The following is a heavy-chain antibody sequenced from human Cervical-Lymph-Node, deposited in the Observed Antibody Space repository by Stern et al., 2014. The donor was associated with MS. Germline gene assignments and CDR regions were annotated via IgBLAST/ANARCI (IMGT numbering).Heavy chain of an antibody. CDR1: RDSISSSY. V-gene: IGHV4-59*01. Sequence: VQLQESGPGLVRPSETLSLSCTVSRDSISSSYWSWIRQPPGRGLQWIGYIYNGDTNYNPSLKSRVTISVDTSKNQFSLMLSSVTAADTAVYYCARMAPAGPFDFWGQGTLVTVSS. CDR3: ARMAPAGPFDF. CDR2: IYNGDT. J-gene: IGHJ4*02. D-gene: IGHD6-13*01.